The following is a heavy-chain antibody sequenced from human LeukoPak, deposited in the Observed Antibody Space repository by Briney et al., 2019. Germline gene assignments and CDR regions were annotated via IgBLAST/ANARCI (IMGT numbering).Heavy chain of an antibody. CDR3: AKVRQDDDSSGYYLDY. J-gene: IGHJ4*02. CDR1: GFTFSSYG. V-gene: IGHV3-30*18. D-gene: IGHD3-22*01. CDR2: ISYDGSNK. Sequence: GGSLRLSCAASGFTFSSYGMHWVRQAPGKGLEWVAVISYDGSNKYYADSVKGRFTISRDNSKNTLYLQMNSLRAEDTAVYYCAKVRQDDDSSGYYLDYWGQGTLVTVSS.